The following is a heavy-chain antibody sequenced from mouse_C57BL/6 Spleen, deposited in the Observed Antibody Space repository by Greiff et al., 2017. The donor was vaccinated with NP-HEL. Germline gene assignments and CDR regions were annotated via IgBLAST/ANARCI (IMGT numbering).Heavy chain of an antibody. J-gene: IGHJ4*01. V-gene: IGHV5-12*01. CDR3: ARPVTTVVPYAMDY. Sequence: EVQRVESGGGLVQPGGSLKLSCAASGFTFSDYYMYWVRQTPEKRLEWVAYISNGGGSTYYPDTVKGRFTISRDNAKNTLYLQMSRLKSEDTAMYYCARPVTTVVPYAMDYWGQGTSVTVSS. CDR2: ISNGGGST. D-gene: IGHD1-1*01. CDR1: GFTFSDYY.